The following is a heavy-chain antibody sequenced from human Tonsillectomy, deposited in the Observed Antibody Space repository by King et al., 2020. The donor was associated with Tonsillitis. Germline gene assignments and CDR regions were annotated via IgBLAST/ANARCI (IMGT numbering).Heavy chain of an antibody. Sequence: VQLVESGGGVGQPGRSLRLSCSASGFTFSSYGMHWVRQAPGKGLEWVAVIWYDGSNKYYADSVQGRFTISRDNSKNTLYLQMNSLRAEDTAVYYCARRFSDWAPYFDYWGQGTLVTVSS. V-gene: IGHV3-33*01. CDR3: ARRFSDWAPYFDY. J-gene: IGHJ4*02. D-gene: IGHD3-9*01. CDR1: GFTFSSYG. CDR2: IWYDGSNK.